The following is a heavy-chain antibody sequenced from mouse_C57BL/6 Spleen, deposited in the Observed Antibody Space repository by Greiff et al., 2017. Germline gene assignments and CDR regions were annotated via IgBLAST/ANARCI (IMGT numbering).Heavy chain of an antibody. Sequence: VQLQQSGPELVKPGDSVKISCKASGYSFTGYYMNWVKQSPEKSLEWIGEINPNTGGTTYNQKFKAKATLTVDKSSSTAYMQLKSLTSEDSAVYYCARRNYGSSYSYVMDYWGQGTSVTVSS. V-gene: IGHV1-42*01. CDR2: INPNTGGT. D-gene: IGHD1-1*01. J-gene: IGHJ4*01. CDR3: ARRNYGSSYSYVMDY. CDR1: GYSFTGYY.